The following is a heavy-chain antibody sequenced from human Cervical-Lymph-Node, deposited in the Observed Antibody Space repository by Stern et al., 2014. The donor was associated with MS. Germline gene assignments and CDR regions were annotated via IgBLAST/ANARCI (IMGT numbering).Heavy chain of an antibody. D-gene: IGHD4-11*01. V-gene: IGHV1-8*01. CDR2: MNPNSGNP. CDR1: GYIFRDYD. Sequence: QVQLVQSGTEVKKPGASVRVSCKASGYIFRDYDINWVRQASGQGLQWMGWMNPNSGNPAFAQKFQGRVTMTRDTSTNTAYMELTSLRSDDTAMYYCVREFGKTVEPGLVDAFDAWGQGTMVIVSS. J-gene: IGHJ3*01. CDR3: VREFGKTVEPGLVDAFDA.